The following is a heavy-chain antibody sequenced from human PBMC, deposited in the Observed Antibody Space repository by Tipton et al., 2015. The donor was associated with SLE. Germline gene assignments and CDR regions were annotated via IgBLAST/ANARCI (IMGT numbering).Heavy chain of an antibody. Sequence: QLVQSGAEVKKPGASVKVSCKASGYTFTSYDINWVRQATGQGLEWMGGIIPILGIANYAQKFQGRVTITADKSTSTAYMELSSLRSEDTAVYYCARAPYSSSPHFDYWGQGTLVTVSS. CDR3: ARAPYSSSPHFDY. V-gene: IGHV1-69*10. CDR1: GYTFTSYD. CDR2: IIPILGIA. J-gene: IGHJ4*02. D-gene: IGHD6-6*01.